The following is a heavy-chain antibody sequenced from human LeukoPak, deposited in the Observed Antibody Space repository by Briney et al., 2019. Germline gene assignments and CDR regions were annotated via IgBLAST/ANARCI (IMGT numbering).Heavy chain of an antibody. V-gene: IGHV1-46*01. CDR2: INPSGGST. CDR1: GYTFTSYY. Sequence: ASVKVSCKASGYTFTSYYMHWVRQAPGQGLEWMGIINPSGGSTSYAQKFQGRVTMTRDMSTSTVYMELSSLRSEDTAVYYCARDGLIDNAFDIRGQGTMVTVSS. J-gene: IGHJ3*02. D-gene: IGHD3-22*01. CDR3: ARDGLIDNAFDI.